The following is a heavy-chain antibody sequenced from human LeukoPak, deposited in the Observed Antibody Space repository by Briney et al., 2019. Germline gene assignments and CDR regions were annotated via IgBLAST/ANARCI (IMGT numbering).Heavy chain of an antibody. D-gene: IGHD3-22*01. Sequence: SVKVSCKASGGTFSSYAISWVRQAPGQGLEWMGGIIPIFGTANYAQKFQGRVTITADESTSTAYMELSSLRSEDTAVYYCARTLYYYDGSGYFWYFDYWGQGTLVTVSS. CDR1: GGTFSSYA. CDR2: IIPIFGTA. V-gene: IGHV1-69*13. J-gene: IGHJ4*02. CDR3: ARTLYYYDGSGYFWYFDY.